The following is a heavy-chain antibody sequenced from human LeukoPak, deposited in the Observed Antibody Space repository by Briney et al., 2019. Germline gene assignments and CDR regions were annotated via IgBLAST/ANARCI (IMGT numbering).Heavy chain of an antibody. CDR3: ARLTADRYYYYMDV. V-gene: IGHV1-2*02. CDR1: GYTFTGYY. CDR2: INPNSGGT. J-gene: IGHJ6*03. D-gene: IGHD7-27*01. Sequence: ASVKVSCKASGYTFTGYYMHWVRQAPGQGLEWMGWINPNSGGTNYAQKFQGRDTMTRDTSISTAYMELSRLRSDDTAVYYCARLTADRYYYYMDVWGKGTTVTVSS.